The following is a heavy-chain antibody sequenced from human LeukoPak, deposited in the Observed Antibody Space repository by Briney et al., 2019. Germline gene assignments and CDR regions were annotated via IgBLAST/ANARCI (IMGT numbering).Heavy chain of an antibody. D-gene: IGHD6-13*01. CDR1: GYSFTDYY. Sequence: ASVKVSCKASGYSFTDYYMHWVRQAPGQGLEWMGWINPKSGGTDYAQNFQGRVTMTRDTPITTVYMELSGVRSEDRAVYYCVRDFIAAAGTGGWGQGTLVTVSS. J-gene: IGHJ4*02. V-gene: IGHV1-2*02. CDR3: VRDFIAAAGTGG. CDR2: INPKSGGT.